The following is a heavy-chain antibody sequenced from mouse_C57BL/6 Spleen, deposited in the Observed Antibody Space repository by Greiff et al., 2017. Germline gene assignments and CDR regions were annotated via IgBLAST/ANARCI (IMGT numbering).Heavy chain of an antibody. Sequence: LVESGAELVKPGASVKISCKASGYAFSSYWMNWVKQRPGKGLEWIGQIYPGDGDTNYNGKFKGKATLTADKSSSTAYMQLSSLTSEDSAVYFCARGMVTTYYAMDYWGQGTSVTVSS. V-gene: IGHV1-80*01. CDR3: ARGMVTTYYAMDY. CDR1: GYAFSSYW. CDR2: IYPGDGDT. J-gene: IGHJ4*01. D-gene: IGHD2-2*01.